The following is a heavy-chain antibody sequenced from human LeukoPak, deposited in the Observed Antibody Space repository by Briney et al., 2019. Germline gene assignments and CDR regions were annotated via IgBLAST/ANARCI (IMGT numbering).Heavy chain of an antibody. CDR3: ARPTTADEGRAFDI. J-gene: IGHJ3*02. Sequence: SETLSLTCTVSGGSISSSSYYWGRIRQPPGKGLEWIGSIYYSGSTYYNPSLKSRVTISVDTSKNQFSLKLSSVTAADTAVYYCARPTTADEGRAFDIWGQGTVVTVSS. D-gene: IGHD4-17*01. CDR2: IYYSGST. CDR1: GGSISSSSYY. V-gene: IGHV4-39*07.